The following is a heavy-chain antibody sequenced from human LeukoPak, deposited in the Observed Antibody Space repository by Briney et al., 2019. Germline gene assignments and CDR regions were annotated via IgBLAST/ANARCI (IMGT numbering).Heavy chain of an antibody. J-gene: IGHJ4*02. V-gene: IGHV3-23*01. CDR3: ARWRAGIAVAVDY. D-gene: IGHD6-19*01. Sequence: GGSLRLSCAASGFIFSSYAMSWVRQAPGKGLEWVSALSESGGNTHYADSVKGRFTISRDNSKNTLYLQMNSLRAEDTAVYYCARWRAGIAVAVDYWGQGTLVTVSS. CDR2: LSESGGNT. CDR1: GFIFSSYA.